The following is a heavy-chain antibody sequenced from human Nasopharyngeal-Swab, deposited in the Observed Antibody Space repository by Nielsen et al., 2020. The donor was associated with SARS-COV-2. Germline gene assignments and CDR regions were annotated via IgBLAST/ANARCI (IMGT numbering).Heavy chain of an antibody. J-gene: IGHJ4*02. V-gene: IGHV3-9*01. Sequence: GGSLRLSCAASGFTFDDYAMHWVRQAPGKGLEWVSGISWNSGNIGYADSVKGRFTISRDNAKNSLYLQMNSLRAEDTALYYCASSINYDSSGYYDYWGQGTLVTVSS. CDR3: ASSINYDSSGYYDY. CDR2: ISWNSGNI. CDR1: GFTFDDYA. D-gene: IGHD3-22*01.